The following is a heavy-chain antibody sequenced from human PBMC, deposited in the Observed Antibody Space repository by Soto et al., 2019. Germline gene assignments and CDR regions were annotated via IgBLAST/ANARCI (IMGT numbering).Heavy chain of an antibody. J-gene: IGHJ3*02. CDR2: IYYSGST. D-gene: IGHD3-9*01. CDR3: ASYDILTGPLKKDAFDI. CDR1: GGSISSGGYY. V-gene: IGHV4-31*03. Sequence: PSETLSLTCTVSGGSISSGGYYWSWIRQHPGKGLEWIGYIYYSGSTYYNPSLKSRVTISVDTSKNQFSLKLSSVTAADTAVYYCASYDILTGPLKKDAFDIWGQGTMVTVS.